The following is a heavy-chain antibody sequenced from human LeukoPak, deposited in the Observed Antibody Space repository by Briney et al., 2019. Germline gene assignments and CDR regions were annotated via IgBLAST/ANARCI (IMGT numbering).Heavy chain of an antibody. CDR3: ARDLDCSSTSCYWFGAFDI. V-gene: IGHV4-39*07. D-gene: IGHD2-2*01. Sequence: SETLSPTCTVSGGSISSSSYYWGWIRQPPGKGLEWIGSIYYSGSTYYNPSLKSRVTISVDTSKNQFSLKLSSVTAADTAVYYCARDLDCSSTSCYWFGAFDIWGQGTMVTVSS. CDR1: GGSISSSSYY. J-gene: IGHJ3*02. CDR2: IYYSGST.